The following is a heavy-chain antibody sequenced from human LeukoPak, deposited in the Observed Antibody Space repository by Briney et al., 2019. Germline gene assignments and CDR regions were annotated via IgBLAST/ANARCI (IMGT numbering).Heavy chain of an antibody. J-gene: IGHJ4*02. V-gene: IGHV3-7*01. Sequence: GGSLRLSCAASGFTFSNYWMSWVRQAPGKGLEWVANIKHDGSDKFYVDSVKGRFTISRDNAKNLLYLQMNSLRAEDTAVYYCARDLTRPGTQVGCWGQGTLVTVSS. D-gene: IGHD3-10*01. CDR3: ARDLTRPGTQVGC. CDR2: IKHDGSDK. CDR1: GFTFSNYW.